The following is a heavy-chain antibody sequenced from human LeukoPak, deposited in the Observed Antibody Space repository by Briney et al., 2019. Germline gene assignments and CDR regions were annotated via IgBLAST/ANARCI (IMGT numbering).Heavy chain of an antibody. D-gene: IGHD5-18*01. CDR3: ARDERWIQFNY. J-gene: IGHJ4*02. V-gene: IGHV3-23*01. CDR2: IVGSGVTT. CDR1: GDFITAYY. Sequence: PSETLSLTCTVSGDFITAYYWSWVRQAPGKGLEWVSGIVGSGVTTYYADSVKGRFTISRDNSKNTLYLHMNGLRVEDTAIYYCARDERWIQFNYWGQGTLVTVSS.